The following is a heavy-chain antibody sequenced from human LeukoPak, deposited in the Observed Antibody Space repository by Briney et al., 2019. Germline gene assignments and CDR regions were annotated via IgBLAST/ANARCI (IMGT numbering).Heavy chain of an antibody. Sequence: GGSLRLSCAASGFTFSRYSMHWVRQAPGKGLEWVAVILHDGRNEHYSDSVQGRFTISRDNSKDILYLHINSPRTEDTAVYYCAGEPRGSDCRFDYWGQGTLVTVSS. CDR3: AGEPRGSDCRFDY. CDR1: GFTFSRYS. D-gene: IGHD2-21*02. V-gene: IGHV3-30*04. CDR2: ILHDGRNE. J-gene: IGHJ4*02.